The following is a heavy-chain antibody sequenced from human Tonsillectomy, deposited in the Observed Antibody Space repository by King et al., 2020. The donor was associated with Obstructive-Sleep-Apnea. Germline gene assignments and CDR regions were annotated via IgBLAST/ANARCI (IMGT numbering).Heavy chain of an antibody. Sequence: VQLVESGGGLVKPGGSLRLSCAASGFTFSSYAMNWVRQAPGKGLEWVSSISSSSSYIYYADSVKGRFTISRDNAKNSLYLQMNSLRAEDTAVYYCARVSPSGMDVWGQGTTVTVSS. J-gene: IGHJ6*02. CDR2: ISSSSSYI. CDR1: GFTFSSYA. V-gene: IGHV3-21*01. CDR3: ARVSPSGMDV.